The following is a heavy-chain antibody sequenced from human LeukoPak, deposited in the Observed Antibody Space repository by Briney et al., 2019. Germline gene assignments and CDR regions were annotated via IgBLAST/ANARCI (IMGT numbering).Heavy chain of an antibody. CDR1: GFTFSNYD. CDR2: IGTGGDT. V-gene: IGHV3-13*01. Sequence: GGSLRLSCAASGFTFSNYDMHWVRQGTGEGLEWVSGIGTGGDTHYPDSVKGRFTISRENAKNSLYLQMTSLRVGDTAMYYCARAARYYDSSGAHAFDIWGQGTRVTVS. J-gene: IGHJ3*02. D-gene: IGHD3-22*01. CDR3: ARAARYYDSSGAHAFDI.